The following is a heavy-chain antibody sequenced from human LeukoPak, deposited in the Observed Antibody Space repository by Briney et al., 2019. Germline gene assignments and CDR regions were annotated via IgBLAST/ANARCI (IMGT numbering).Heavy chain of an antibody. CDR1: GFTFSSYG. CDR3: AKLVNERVAFDI. CDR2: IRYDGSNK. J-gene: IGHJ3*02. Sequence: GGSLRLSCAASGFTFSSYGMHWVRQAPGKGLEWVAFIRYDGSNKYCADSVKGRFTISRDNSKNTLYLQMNSLRAEDTAVCYCAKLVNERVAFDIWGQGTMVTVSS. D-gene: IGHD2-2*01. V-gene: IGHV3-30*02.